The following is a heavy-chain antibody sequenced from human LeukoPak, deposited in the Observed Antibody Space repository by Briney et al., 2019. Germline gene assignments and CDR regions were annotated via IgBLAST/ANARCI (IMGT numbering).Heavy chain of an antibody. J-gene: IGHJ4*02. V-gene: IGHV4-34*01. CDR2: INHSGST. D-gene: IGHD6-19*01. CDR1: GGSFSGYY. CDR3: ARGRVAVAGTNFDY. Sequence: SETLSLTCAVYGGSFSGYYWSWIRQPPGKGPEWIGEINHSGSTNYNPSLKSRVTISVDTSKNQFSLKLSSVTAADTAVYYCARGRVAVAGTNFDYWGQGTLVTVSS.